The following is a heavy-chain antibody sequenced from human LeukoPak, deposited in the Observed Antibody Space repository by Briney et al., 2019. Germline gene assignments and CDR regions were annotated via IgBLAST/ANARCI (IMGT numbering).Heavy chain of an antibody. CDR3: ASLEWFTYYFDY. J-gene: IGHJ4*02. V-gene: IGHV7-4-1*02. D-gene: IGHD3-3*01. CDR2: INTNTGNP. Sequence: ASVTVSCKASGGTFISYAISWVRQAPGQGLEWMGWINTNTGNPTYAQGFTGRVVFSLDTSVSTAYLQISSLKAADTAVYYCASLEWFTYYFDYWGQGTLVTVSS. CDR1: GGTFISYA.